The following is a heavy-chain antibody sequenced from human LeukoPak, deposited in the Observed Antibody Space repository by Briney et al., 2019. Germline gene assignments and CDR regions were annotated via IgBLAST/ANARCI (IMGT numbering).Heavy chain of an antibody. D-gene: IGHD3-10*01. CDR2: IYHSGST. V-gene: IGHV4-38-2*01. J-gene: IGHJ5*02. CDR1: GYSISSGYY. Sequence: SETLSLTCAVSGYSISSGYYWGWIRQPPGKGLEWIGSIYHSGSTYYNPSLKSRVTISVDTSKNQFSLKLSSVTAADTAVYYRARRRITMVRGEGWFDPWGQGTLVTVSS. CDR3: ARRRITMVRGEGWFDP.